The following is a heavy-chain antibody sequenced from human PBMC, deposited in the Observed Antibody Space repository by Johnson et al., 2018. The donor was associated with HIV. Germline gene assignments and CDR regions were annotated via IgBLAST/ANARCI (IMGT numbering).Heavy chain of an antibody. V-gene: IGHV3-30-3*01. CDR2: ISYDGSNK. J-gene: IGHJ3*02. D-gene: IGHD2-8*01. CDR3: GRGGVVHDGFDI. Sequence: QVQLVESGGGVVQPGRSLRLSCAASGFTFSSYAMHWVRQAPGKGLEWVAVISYDGSNKYYADSVKGRLTISRDNSKNTLYLQMSSLRAEDTAMSYCGRGGVVHDGFDIRGLGTMVTVSS. CDR1: GFTFSSYA.